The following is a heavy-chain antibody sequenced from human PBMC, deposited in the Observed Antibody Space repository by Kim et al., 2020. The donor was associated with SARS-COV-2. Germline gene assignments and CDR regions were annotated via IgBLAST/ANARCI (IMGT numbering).Heavy chain of an antibody. J-gene: IGHJ5*02. V-gene: IGHV1-2*02. CDR1: GYSFTDHF. D-gene: IGHD3-10*01. CDR3: ARGDLYESGSYLFDR. Sequence: ASVKVSCKSSGYSFTDHFIHWVRQAPGRGLEWMGWINPYTGDTKFAQDFQGRLSLSRDTSIDTTYMELRGLIFDDTAIYFCARGDLYESGSYLFDRWGQGPLITVSS. CDR2: INPYTGDT.